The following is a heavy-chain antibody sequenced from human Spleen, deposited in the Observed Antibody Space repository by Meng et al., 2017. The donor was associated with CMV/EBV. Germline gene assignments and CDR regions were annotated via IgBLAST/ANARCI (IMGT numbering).Heavy chain of an antibody. CDR3: ARAGGSRVTDHDY. D-gene: IGHD2-21*02. J-gene: IGHJ4*02. V-gene: IGHV3-7*01. CDR2: IKRDGSET. CDR1: GFTFSNFW. Sequence: GSLKISCAGSGFTFSNFWMSWVRQAPGRGLEWVANIKRDGSETHYEDSVKGRFTISRDNAGNSVYLQMNSLRAEDTAFYYCARAGGSRVTDHDYWGQGTLVTVSS.